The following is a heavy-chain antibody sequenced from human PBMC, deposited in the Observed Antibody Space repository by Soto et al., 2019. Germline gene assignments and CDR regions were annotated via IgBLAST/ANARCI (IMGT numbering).Heavy chain of an antibody. CDR2: ISAYNGNT. Sequence: APVKRSCKASGYTFTSYVSSWLRQAPEQGLEWMGWISAYNGNTNYAQKIQGRVTMTTDTSTSTAYMELRSLRSNDTSVYYCARAECLILFDTWGQGTLVTLSS. CDR3: ARAECLILFDT. CDR1: GYTFTSYV. V-gene: IGHV1-18*01. J-gene: IGHJ5*02. D-gene: IGHD2-21*01.